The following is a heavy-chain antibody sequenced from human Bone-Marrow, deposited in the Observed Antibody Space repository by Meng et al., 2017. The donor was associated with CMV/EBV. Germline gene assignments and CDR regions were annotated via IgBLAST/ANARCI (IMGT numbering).Heavy chain of an antibody. CDR2: IYNGGSET. D-gene: IGHD3-10*01. Sequence: GESLKISCAASGFTFSTSAMSWVRQAPGKGLEWVSVIYNGGSETYYADSVQGRFTISRDDSKTTLFLHMNSLRAEDTAVYYCARHRGLTTWGQGALVTVSS. V-gene: IGHV3-23*03. J-gene: IGHJ4*02. CDR1: GFTFSTSA. CDR3: ARHRGLTT.